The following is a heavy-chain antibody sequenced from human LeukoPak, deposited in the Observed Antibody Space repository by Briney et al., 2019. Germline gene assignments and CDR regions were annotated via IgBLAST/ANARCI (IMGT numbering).Heavy chain of an antibody. V-gene: IGHV3-30*18. J-gene: IGHJ4*02. CDR1: GFTFSDYG. Sequence: GGSLRLSCAASGFTFSDYGLHWVRQAPGKGLEWVALISYDGSLKYYVDSVKGRYTISRDNTKNTLYLQMNSLRAEDTAVYYCAKDATATLDYWGQGALVTVSS. CDR3: AKDATATLDY. CDR2: ISYDGSLK. D-gene: IGHD2-21*02.